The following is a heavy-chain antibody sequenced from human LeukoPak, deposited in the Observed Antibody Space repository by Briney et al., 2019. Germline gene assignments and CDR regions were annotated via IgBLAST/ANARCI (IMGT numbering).Heavy chain of an antibody. CDR3: AKVPVFSLTISEVVTDDAFDI. V-gene: IGHV3-23*01. CDR1: GFTFSSYA. D-gene: IGHD3-3*01. Sequence: QPGGSLRLSCAASGFTFSSYAMSRVRQAPGKGLEWVSAISGSGGSTYYADSVKGRFTISRDNSKNTLYLQMNSLRAEDTAVYYCAKVPVFSLTISEVVTDDAFDIWGQGTIVTVSS. CDR2: ISGSGGST. J-gene: IGHJ3*02.